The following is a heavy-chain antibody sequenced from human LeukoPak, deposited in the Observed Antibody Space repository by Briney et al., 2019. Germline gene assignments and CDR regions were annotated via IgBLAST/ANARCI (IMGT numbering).Heavy chain of an antibody. D-gene: IGHD3-10*01. CDR2: IYHSGST. V-gene: IGHV4-38-2*02. CDR3: ARGGYYGSGNDFRFDP. CDR1: GYSISSGYY. Sequence: SETLSLTCTVSGYSISSGYYWGWIRQPPGKGLEWIGSIYHSGSTYYNPSLKSRVTISVDTSKSQFSLKLSSVTAADTAIYYCARGGYYGSGNDFRFDPWGQGTLVTVSS. J-gene: IGHJ5*02.